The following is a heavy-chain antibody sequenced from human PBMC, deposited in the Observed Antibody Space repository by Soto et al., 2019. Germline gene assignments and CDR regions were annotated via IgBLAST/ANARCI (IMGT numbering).Heavy chain of an antibody. D-gene: IGHD6-13*01. CDR2: ISYDGSNK. CDR1: GFTFSSYG. J-gene: IGHJ6*02. CDR3: AKDLRSSSWADYYYSGMDV. V-gene: IGHV3-30*18. Sequence: HPGGSLRLSCAASGFTFSSYGMHWVRQAPGKGLEWVAVISYDGSNKYYADSVKGRFTISRDNSKNTLYLQMNSLRAEDTAVYYCAKDLRSSSWADYYYSGMDVWGQGTTVTVSS.